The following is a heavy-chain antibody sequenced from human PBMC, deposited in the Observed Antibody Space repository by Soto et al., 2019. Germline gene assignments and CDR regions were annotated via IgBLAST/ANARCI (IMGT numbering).Heavy chain of an antibody. V-gene: IGHV3-23*01. CDR3: AKDSNKYSSSLRGRYFDY. Sequence: GGSLRLSCAASGFTFKESAMNWVRQAPGKGLEWVASISDTGASTWYAESVRGRLSISRDNSKNTLLLQMNSLGAEDTAVYYCAKDSNKYSSSLRGRYFDYWGQGIGVTVSS. CDR2: ISDTGAST. CDR1: GFTFKESA. D-gene: IGHD4-4*01. J-gene: IGHJ4*02.